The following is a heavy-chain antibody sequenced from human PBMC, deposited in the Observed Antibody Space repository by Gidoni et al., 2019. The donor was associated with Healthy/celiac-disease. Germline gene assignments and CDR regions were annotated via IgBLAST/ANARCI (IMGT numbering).Heavy chain of an antibody. CDR1: GYTFTGYY. CDR3: ARGKAGGGSGSYPYYYFDY. Sequence: QVQLVQSGAEVKKPGASVKVSCKASGYTFTGYYMHWVRQAPGQGLEWIGWINPNSGGTNYAQKFQGRVTMTRDTSISTAYMELSMLRSDDTAVYYCARGKAGGGSGSYPYYYFDYWGQGTLVTVSS. CDR2: INPNSGGT. V-gene: IGHV1-2*02. J-gene: IGHJ4*02. D-gene: IGHD3-10*01.